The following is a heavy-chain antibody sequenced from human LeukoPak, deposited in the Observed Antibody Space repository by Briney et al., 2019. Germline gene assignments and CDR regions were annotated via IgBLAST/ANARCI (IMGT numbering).Heavy chain of an antibody. CDR1: GFTFDDYG. CDR3: ARDSSSWLAYYYYYYMDV. V-gene: IGHV3-20*04. J-gene: IGHJ6*03. Sequence: QPGGSLRLSCAASGFTFDDYGMSWVRQAPGKGLEWVSGINWNGGSTGYADSVKGRFTISRDNAKNSLYLQMNSLRAEDTALYYCARDSSSWLAYYYYYYMDVWGKGTTVTVSS. CDR2: INWNGGST. D-gene: IGHD6-19*01.